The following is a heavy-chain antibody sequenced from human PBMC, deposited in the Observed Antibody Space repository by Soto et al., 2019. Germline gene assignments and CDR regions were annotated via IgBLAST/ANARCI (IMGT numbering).Heavy chain of an antibody. J-gene: IGHJ6*03. D-gene: IGHD3-9*01. CDR3: LTLAKNYYDYMDV. V-gene: IGHV3-74*01. CDR1: GFTFSSYW. Sequence: GGSLRLSCAASGFTFSSYWMHWVRQAPGKGLVWVSRINGDGSNTNYADSVKGRFTISIDNAKNTLYLQMNSLRAEDTAVYYCLTLAKNYYDYMDVWGKGTRVTVSS. CDR2: INGDGSNT.